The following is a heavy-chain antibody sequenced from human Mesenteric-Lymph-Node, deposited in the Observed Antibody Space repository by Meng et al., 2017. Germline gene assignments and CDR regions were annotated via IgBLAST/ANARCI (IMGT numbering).Heavy chain of an antibody. CDR3: AREEGPGVAGDY. J-gene: IGHJ4*02. CDR2: IWYDGSKE. V-gene: IGHV3-33*01. CDR1: GFTFSSYG. Sequence: GESLKISCAASGFTFSSYGMHWARQAPGKGLEWLTVIWYDGSKEYYADSVKGRFTSSRDNSKNTLYLQMNSLRAEDTAVYYCAREEGPGVAGDYWGQGTLVTVSS. D-gene: IGHD6-19*01.